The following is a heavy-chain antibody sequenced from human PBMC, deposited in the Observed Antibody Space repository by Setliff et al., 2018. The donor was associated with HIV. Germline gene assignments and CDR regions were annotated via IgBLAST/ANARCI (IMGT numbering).Heavy chain of an antibody. D-gene: IGHD4-17*01. CDR2: IVDSGST. CDR3: ARGNYGDPRGLYYYYSMDV. CDR1: GGSLTNYY. Sequence: PSETLSLTCTVYGGSLTNYYWTWIRQSPGEGLEWIGEIVDSGSTTYNPSPKSRVTISVDTAKNQFSLKLNSVTAADTAAYYCARGNYGDPRGLYYYYSMDVWGQGTTVTVSS. J-gene: IGHJ6*02. V-gene: IGHV4-59*01.